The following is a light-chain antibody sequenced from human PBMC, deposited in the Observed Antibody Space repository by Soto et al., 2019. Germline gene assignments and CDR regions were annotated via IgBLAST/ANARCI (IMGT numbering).Light chain of an antibody. CDR2: GAS. CDR3: QQYNNWPPWT. J-gene: IGKJ1*01. Sequence: EMVMTQSPATLSVSPGERATLSCRASQSVSSNLAWYQQKPGQAPRLLIYGASNRATGVPARFSGSGSGTQFTLTISSLQSEDFAVYYCQQYNNWPPWTFGQGT. CDR1: QSVSSN. V-gene: IGKV3-15*01.